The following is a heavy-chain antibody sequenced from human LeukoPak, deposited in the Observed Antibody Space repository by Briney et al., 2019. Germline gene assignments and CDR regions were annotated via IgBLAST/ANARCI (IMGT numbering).Heavy chain of an antibody. CDR2: ISSSGSTI. J-gene: IGHJ4*02. CDR1: GFTFSDYY. CDR3: ARERIDTYYYGSVSYPYYFDY. D-gene: IGHD3-10*01. V-gene: IGHV3-11*01. Sequence: GGSLRLSCAVSGFTFSDYYMSWIRQAPGKGLEWVSYISSSGSTIYYADSVKGRFTISRDNAKNSMYLQMNSLRAEDTAVYYSARERIDTYYYGSVSYPYYFDYWGQGTLVTVSS.